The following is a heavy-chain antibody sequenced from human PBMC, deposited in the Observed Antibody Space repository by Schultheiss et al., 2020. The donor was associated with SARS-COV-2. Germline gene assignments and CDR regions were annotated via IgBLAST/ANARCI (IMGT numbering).Heavy chain of an antibody. CDR1: GFTFSSYE. CDR3: ARNPGGNMDV. D-gene: IGHD3-16*01. Sequence: GGSLRLSCAASGFTFSSYEMNWVRQAPGKGLEWVSYISSSGSTIYYADSVKGRFTISIDNAKNSLYLQMNSLRAEDTAVYYCARNPGGNMDVWGKGTTVTVSS. V-gene: IGHV3-48*03. CDR2: ISSSGSTI. J-gene: IGHJ6*03.